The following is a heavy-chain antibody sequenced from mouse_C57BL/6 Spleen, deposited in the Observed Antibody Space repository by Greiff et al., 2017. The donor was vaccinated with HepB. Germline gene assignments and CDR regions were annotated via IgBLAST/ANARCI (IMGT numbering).Heavy chain of an antibody. D-gene: IGHD1-1*01. J-gene: IGHJ2*01. CDR2: IHPSDSDT. Sequence: VKLQQPGAELVKPGASVKVSCKASGYTFTSYWMHWVKQRPGQGLEWIGRIHPSDSDTNYNQKFKGKATLTVDKSSSTAYMQLSSLTSEDSAVYYCARYYGSPYYFDYWGQGTTLTVSS. CDR1: GYTFTSYW. V-gene: IGHV1-74*01. CDR3: ARYYGSPYYFDY.